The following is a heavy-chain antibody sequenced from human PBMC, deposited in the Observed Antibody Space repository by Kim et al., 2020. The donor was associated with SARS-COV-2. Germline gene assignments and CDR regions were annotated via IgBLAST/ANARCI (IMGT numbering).Heavy chain of an antibody. CDR2: INPNSGGT. J-gene: IGHJ3*02. D-gene: IGHD5-18*01. CDR3: ATHATETWIQLWFEAFDI. CDR1: GYTFTGYY. V-gene: IGHV1-2*02. Sequence: ASVKVSCKASGYTFTGYYMHWVRQAPGQGLEWMGWINPNSGGTNYAQKFQGRVTMTRDTSISTAYMELSRLRSDDTAVYYCATHATETWIQLWFEAFDIWGQWTMVTVSS.